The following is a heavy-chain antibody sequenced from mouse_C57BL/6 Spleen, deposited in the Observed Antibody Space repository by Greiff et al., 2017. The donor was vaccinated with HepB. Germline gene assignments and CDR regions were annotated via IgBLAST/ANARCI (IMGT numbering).Heavy chain of an antibody. D-gene: IGHD1-1*01. Sequence: QVQLQQPGAELVKPGASVKMSCKASGYTFTSYWITWVKQRPGQGLEWIGDIFPGSGSTNYNEEFKSKDTLTVDTSSSTAYMQLSSLTSEDSAVYYCARSYYYGSSYGYAMDYWGQGTSVTVSS. CDR1: GYTFTSYW. J-gene: IGHJ4*01. CDR3: ARSYYYGSSYGYAMDY. V-gene: IGHV1-55*01. CDR2: IFPGSGST.